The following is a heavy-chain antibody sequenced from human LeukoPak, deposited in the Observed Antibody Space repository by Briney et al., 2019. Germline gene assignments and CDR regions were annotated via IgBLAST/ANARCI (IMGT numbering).Heavy chain of an antibody. J-gene: IGHJ4*02. CDR2: ISGSGGST. D-gene: IGHD1-1*01. Sequence: PGGSLRLSCAASGFIFSLYAMSWVRQAPGKGLEWVSTISGSGGSTDYADSVKGRFTISRDNAKDSLYLQMNSLRAEDTALYYCARGDLDYYFDYWGQGTLVTVSS. CDR3: ARGDLDYYFDY. CDR1: GFIFSLYA. V-gene: IGHV3-20*04.